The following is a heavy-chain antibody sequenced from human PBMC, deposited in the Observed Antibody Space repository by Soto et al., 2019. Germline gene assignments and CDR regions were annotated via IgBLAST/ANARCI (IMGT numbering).Heavy chain of an antibody. J-gene: IGHJ4*02. CDR3: ARGNTYYDFWGGSYYFDY. CDR2: ISAYNGNT. V-gene: IGHV1-18*01. Sequence: ASVKVSCKASGYTFTSYGISWVRQAPGQGLEWMGWISAYNGNTNYAQKLQGRVTMTTDTSTSTAYMELRSLRSDDTAVYYCARGNTYYDFWGGSYYFDYWGKGTLVTVSS. CDR1: GYTFTSYG. D-gene: IGHD3-3*01.